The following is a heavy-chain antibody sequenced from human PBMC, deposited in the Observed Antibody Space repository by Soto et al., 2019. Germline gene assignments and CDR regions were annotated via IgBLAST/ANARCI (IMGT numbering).Heavy chain of an antibody. CDR3: ANLGAVVGN. J-gene: IGHJ3*02. D-gene: IGHD6-19*01. CDR2: ISGSGGST. V-gene: IGHV3-23*01. Sequence: PGAALRLSCPGSGFTFRSHAMRWVRQAPGKGLEWVSAISGSGGSTYYADSVKGRFTISRDNSKNTLYLQMNSLRAEDTAVYYCANLGAVVGNWGQGTMVTVSS. CDR1: GFTFRSHA.